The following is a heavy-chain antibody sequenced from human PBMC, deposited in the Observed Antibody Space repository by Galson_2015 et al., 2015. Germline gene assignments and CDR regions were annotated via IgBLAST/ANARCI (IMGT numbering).Heavy chain of an antibody. CDR2: IKSKTDGGTT. CDR3: TTDSAAMGEQWLAHFDY. CDR1: GFTFSNAW. Sequence: SLRLSCAASGFTFSNAWMSWVRQAPGKGLEWVGRIKSKTDGGTTDYAAPVKGRFTISRDDSKNTLYLQMNSLKTEDTAVYYCTTDSAAMGEQWLAHFDYWGQGTLVTVSS. J-gene: IGHJ4*02. D-gene: IGHD6-19*01. V-gene: IGHV3-15*01.